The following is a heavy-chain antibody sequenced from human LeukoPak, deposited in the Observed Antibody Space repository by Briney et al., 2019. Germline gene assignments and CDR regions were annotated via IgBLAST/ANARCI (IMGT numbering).Heavy chain of an antibody. D-gene: IGHD1-26*01. CDR1: GFTFSTHG. Sequence: GGSLRLSCAASGFTFSTHGMHWVRQAPGKGLEWVAFIRYDGINKYYADSVKGRFTISRDNAKNSLYLQMNSLRAEDTALYYCARDYGGSLDYWGQGTLVTVSS. CDR3: ARDYGGSLDY. V-gene: IGHV3-30*02. J-gene: IGHJ4*02. CDR2: IRYDGINK.